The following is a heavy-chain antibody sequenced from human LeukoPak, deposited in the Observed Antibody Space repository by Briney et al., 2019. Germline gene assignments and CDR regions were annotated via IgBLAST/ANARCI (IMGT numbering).Heavy chain of an antibody. CDR1: GGSFSGYY. J-gene: IGHJ5*02. V-gene: IGHV4-34*01. D-gene: IGHD5-12*01. Sequence: SETLSLTCAVYGGSFSGYYWSWIRQPPGKGLEWIGEINHSGSTNYNPSLKSRVTISVDTSKNQFSLKLSSVTAADTAVYYCARDDHEKDIEATIPWGQGTLVTVSS. CDR2: INHSGST. CDR3: ARDDHEKDIEATIP.